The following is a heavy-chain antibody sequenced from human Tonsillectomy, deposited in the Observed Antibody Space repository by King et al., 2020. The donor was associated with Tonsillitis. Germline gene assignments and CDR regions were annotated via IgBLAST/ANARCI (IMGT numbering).Heavy chain of an antibody. CDR2: IYWNDDK. V-gene: IGHV2-5*01. D-gene: IGHD3-10*01. Sequence: TLKESGPTLVKPTQTLTLTCSFSGFSLTTTGVGMGWIRQPPGKALEWLAVIYWNDDKRYSPSLKSRLSITRDTSKTQVVLTMTNMDPVDTATYYCAPTTAWCGEYPNALDIWGQGTMVTVSS. J-gene: IGHJ3*02. CDR1: GFSLTTTGVG. CDR3: APTTAWCGEYPNALDI.